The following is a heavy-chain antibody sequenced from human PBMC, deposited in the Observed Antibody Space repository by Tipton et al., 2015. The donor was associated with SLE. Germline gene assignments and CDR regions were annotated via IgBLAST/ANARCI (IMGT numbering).Heavy chain of an antibody. CDR2: INHSGST. V-gene: IGHV4-34*01. Sequence: TLSLTCAVYGGSFSGYYWSWIRQPPGKGLEWIGEINHSGSTNYNPSLKSRVTISVDTSKNQFSLKLSSVTAADTAVYYCAGLRNYYYDSSGYSGWFDPWGQGTLVTVSS. D-gene: IGHD3-22*01. CDR3: AGLRNYYYDSSGYSGWFDP. J-gene: IGHJ5*02. CDR1: GGSFSGYY.